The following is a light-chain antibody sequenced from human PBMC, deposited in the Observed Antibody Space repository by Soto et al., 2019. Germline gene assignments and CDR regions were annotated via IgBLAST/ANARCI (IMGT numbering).Light chain of an antibody. V-gene: IGLV1-44*01. CDR2: SND. J-gene: IGLJ3*02. Sequence: QLVLTQPPSASGTPGQRVTISCSGSSSNVGFNLVSWYQQLPGTAPKLLIYSNDQRPSGVPDRFSGSKSGTSASLAISGLQSEDEANYYCAAWDDSPNGWVFGGGTKLTVL. CDR1: SSNVGFNL. CDR3: AAWDDSPNGWV.